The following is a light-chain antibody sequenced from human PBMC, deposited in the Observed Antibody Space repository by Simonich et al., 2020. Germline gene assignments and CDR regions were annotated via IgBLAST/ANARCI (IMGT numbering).Light chain of an antibody. Sequence: DIQMTQSPSSLSASVGDRVTITCRASKSISSYLNWYQQKPGKAPKLLIYAASRLQSGVPSRFSGSRSGTEFTLTISSLQPEDFATYYCLQHNSYPRTFGQGTKLEIK. CDR3: LQHNSYPRT. CDR2: AAS. CDR1: KSISSY. J-gene: IGKJ2*02. V-gene: IGKV1-17*01.